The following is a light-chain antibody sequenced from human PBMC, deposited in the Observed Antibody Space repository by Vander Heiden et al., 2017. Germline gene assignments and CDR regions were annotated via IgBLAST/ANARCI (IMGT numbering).Light chain of an antibody. Sequence: DIQMTQCPYAMSASVGDRVTFTGRASQDITSCLGWFQQKPGKVPKRLIYAASSLHSGVPSRFSGSGSGTDFTLTISSLQPEDFATYYCLQHKNYPLTFGQGTKLEVK. CDR3: LQHKNYPLT. CDR1: QDITSC. V-gene: IGKV1-17*03. CDR2: AAS. J-gene: IGKJ2*01.